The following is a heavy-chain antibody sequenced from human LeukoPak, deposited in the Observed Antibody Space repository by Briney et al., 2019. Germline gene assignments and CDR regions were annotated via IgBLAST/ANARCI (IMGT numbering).Heavy chain of an antibody. V-gene: IGHV3-30-3*01. J-gene: IGHJ6*02. CDR3: ARDLPYQLLDYYGMDV. D-gene: IGHD2-2*01. CDR2: ISYDGSNK. Sequence: GGSLRLSCAASGFTFSSYAMHWVRQAPGKRPEWVAVISYDGSNKYYADSVKGRFTISRDNSKNTLYLQMNSLRAEDTAVYYCARDLPYQLLDYYGMDVWGQGTTVTVSS. CDR1: GFTFSSYA.